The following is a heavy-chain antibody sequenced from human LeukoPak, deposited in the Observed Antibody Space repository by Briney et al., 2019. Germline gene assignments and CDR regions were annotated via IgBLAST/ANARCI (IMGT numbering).Heavy chain of an antibody. CDR3: AGGIVGVHAY. Sequence: PSETLSLTCGASDFSISSAYYWGWIRQPPGKGLEWIGSFYHGGDTYYNPSLKRRVTILVDTPKNQFSLKLRSVTAADTAVYYCAGGIVGVHAYWGQGILVTVSS. V-gene: IGHV4-38-2*01. CDR2: FYHGGDT. D-gene: IGHD1-26*01. J-gene: IGHJ4*02. CDR1: DFSISSAYY.